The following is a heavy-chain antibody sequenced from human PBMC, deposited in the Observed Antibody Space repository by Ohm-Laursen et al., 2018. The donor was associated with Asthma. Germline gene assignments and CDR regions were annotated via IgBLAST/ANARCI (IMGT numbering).Heavy chain of an antibody. CDR3: ARDLPTRIVGATSQAFDI. CDR1: GFTFSSYS. Sequence: SLRLSCTASGFTFSSYSMNWVHQAPGKGLEWVSSISSSSYIYYADSVKGRFTISRDSAKNSLYLQMNSLRAEDTAVYYCARDLPTRIVGATSQAFDIWGQGTMVTVPS. D-gene: IGHD1-26*01. CDR2: ISSSSYI. J-gene: IGHJ3*02. V-gene: IGHV3-21*01.